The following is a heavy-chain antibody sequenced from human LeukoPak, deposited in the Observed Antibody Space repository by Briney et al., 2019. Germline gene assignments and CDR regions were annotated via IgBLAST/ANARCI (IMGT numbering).Heavy chain of an antibody. J-gene: IGHJ4*02. D-gene: IGHD3-22*01. CDR2: IYTSGST. CDR3: ARSSDSSGYYDY. CDR1: GGSISSGSYY. V-gene: IGHV4-61*02. Sequence: SETLSLTCTVSGGSISSGSYYWSRIRQPAGKGLEWIGRIYTSGSTNYNPSLKSRVTISVDTFKNQFSLKLSSVSAADTAVYYCARSSDSSGYYDYWGQGTLVTVSS.